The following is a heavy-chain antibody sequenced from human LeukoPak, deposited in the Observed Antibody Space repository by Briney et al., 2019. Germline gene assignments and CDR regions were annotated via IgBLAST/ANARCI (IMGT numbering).Heavy chain of an antibody. J-gene: IGHJ4*02. Sequence: GSLRLSYAASGFTFSRYAMSWVRQAPGKGLEWVSAISGSGGNTYYADSVKGRFTISRDNSKNTLYLQMNSLRAEDTAVYYCAKDPPSPFSYGLGYYWGQGTLVTVSS. D-gene: IGHD5-18*01. V-gene: IGHV3-23*01. CDR2: ISGSGGNT. CDR1: GFTFSRYA. CDR3: AKDPPSPFSYGLGYY.